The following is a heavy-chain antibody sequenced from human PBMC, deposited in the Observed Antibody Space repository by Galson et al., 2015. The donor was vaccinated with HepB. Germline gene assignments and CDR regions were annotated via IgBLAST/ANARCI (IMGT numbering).Heavy chain of an antibody. D-gene: IGHD5-12*01. CDR1: GFTVSSNY. V-gene: IGHV3-53*04. Sequence: SLRLSCAASGFTVSSNYMSWVRQAPGKGLEWVSVIYSGGSTYYADSVKGRFTISRHNSKNTLYLQMNSLRAEDTAVYYCARGKRGYSGTLDYWGQGTLVTVSS. CDR2: IYSGGST. J-gene: IGHJ4*02. CDR3: ARGKRGYSGTLDY.